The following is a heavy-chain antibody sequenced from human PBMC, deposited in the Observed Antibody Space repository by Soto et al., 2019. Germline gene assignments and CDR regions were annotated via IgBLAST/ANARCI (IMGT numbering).Heavy chain of an antibody. CDR3: ARDFIEGSSVIGGDAFDI. CDR2: IYYSGST. D-gene: IGHD6-6*01. Sequence: SETLSLTCTVSGGSISSGGYYWSWIRQHPGKGLEWIGYIYYSGSTYYNPSLKSGVTISVDTSKNQLSLKLSTVTAADTAVYYCARDFIEGSSVIGGDAFDIWGQGTMVTVSS. J-gene: IGHJ3*02. V-gene: IGHV4-31*03. CDR1: GGSISSGGYY.